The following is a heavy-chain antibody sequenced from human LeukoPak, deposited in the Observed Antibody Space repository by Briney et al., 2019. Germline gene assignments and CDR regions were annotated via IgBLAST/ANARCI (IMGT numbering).Heavy chain of an antibody. J-gene: IGHJ4*02. V-gene: IGHV3-21*01. D-gene: IGHD3-10*01. CDR2: ISSSSSYI. CDR3: ARDRSPYGSGSSDY. Sequence: GGSLRLSCAASGFTFSSYSMNWVRQAPGKGLEWVSSISSSSSYIYYADSVKGRFIISRDNAKNSLYLQMNSLRAEDTAVYYCARDRSPYGSGSSDYWGQGTLSPSPQ. CDR1: GFTFSSYS.